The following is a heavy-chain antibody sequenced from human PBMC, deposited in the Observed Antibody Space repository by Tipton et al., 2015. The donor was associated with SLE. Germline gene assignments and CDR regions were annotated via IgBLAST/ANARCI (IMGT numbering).Heavy chain of an antibody. J-gene: IGHJ2*01. CDR3: ARVDRGPRNFDL. V-gene: IGHV4-39*01. Sequence: TLSLTCTVSGGSISSSTYYWGWIRQPPGKGLEWIGTIYYSGSTYYNPSLKGRVTISVDTSKNQFSLRLNSVTAADTAVYYCARVDRGPRNFDLWGRGTLVTVSS. D-gene: IGHD1-26*01. CDR1: GGSISSSTYY. CDR2: IYYSGST.